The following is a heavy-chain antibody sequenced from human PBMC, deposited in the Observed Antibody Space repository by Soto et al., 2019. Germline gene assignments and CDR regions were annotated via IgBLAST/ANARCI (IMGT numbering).Heavy chain of an antibody. CDR3: ARDLSPIAPAFAY. CDR1: GGSISSGDYY. Sequence: SETLSLTCTVSGGSISSGDYYWSWIRQPPGKGLEWIGYIYYSGSTYYNPSLKSRVTISVDTSKNQFSLKLSSVTAADTAVYYCARDLSPIAPAFAYWGQGTLVTVSS. V-gene: IGHV4-30-4*01. J-gene: IGHJ4*02. CDR2: IYYSGST.